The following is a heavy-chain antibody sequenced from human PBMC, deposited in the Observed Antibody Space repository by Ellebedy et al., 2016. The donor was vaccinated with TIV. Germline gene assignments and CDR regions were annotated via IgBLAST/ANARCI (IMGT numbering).Heavy chain of an antibody. D-gene: IGHD2-2*01. CDR1: GFNVTSNY. CDR3: ARHLMTTVPAGMDV. Sequence: GGSLRLSXAASGFNVTSNYMSWVRQAPGKGLEWVSGIYSVGSRNYADSVKGRFTLSRDISKNTLYLQMNSLRVEDTAVYYCARHLMTTVPAGMDVWGQGTTVTVSS. V-gene: IGHV3-66*04. J-gene: IGHJ6*02. CDR2: IYSVGSR.